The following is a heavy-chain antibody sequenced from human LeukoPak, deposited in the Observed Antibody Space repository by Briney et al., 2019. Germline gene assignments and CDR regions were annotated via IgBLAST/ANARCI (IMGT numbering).Heavy chain of an antibody. CDR2: IYYSGST. V-gene: IGHV4-59*01. CDR1: GDSISSYY. J-gene: IGHJ4*02. Sequence: SETLSLTCTVSGDSISSYYWSCIRQPPGKGLEWSGYIYYSGSTNYNTSLKSPVTISVETFKSQFSLKLSSVTGADTAVYYCARDRDYWGQGTLVTVSS. CDR3: ARDRDY.